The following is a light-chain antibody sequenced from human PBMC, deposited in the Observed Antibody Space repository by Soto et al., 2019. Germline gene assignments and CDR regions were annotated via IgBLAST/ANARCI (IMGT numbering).Light chain of an antibody. Sequence: IQMTQSPSTLSASLGDRVTITCRARQSISSWLAWYQQKPGKAPKVLIYDASSLKSGVPSRFSGSGSGTEFTLTISSLQPEDFETYYCQQYNSYSWTFGQGTKVDIK. J-gene: IGKJ1*01. CDR3: QQYNSYSWT. V-gene: IGKV1-5*01. CDR2: DAS. CDR1: QSISSW.